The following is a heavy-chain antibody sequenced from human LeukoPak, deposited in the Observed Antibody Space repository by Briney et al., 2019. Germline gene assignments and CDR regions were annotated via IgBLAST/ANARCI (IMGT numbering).Heavy chain of an antibody. J-gene: IGHJ4*02. D-gene: IGHD1/OR15-1a*01. CDR2: IYHSGGT. CDR3: ARVGGGLTIDY. Sequence: PSETLSLTCTVSGYSISSGYYWGWIRQPPGKGLEFIGSIYHSGGTYYNPSLKSRVTISVETSKNQFALKLSSVTAAETAVYYCARVGGGLTIDYWGQGTLVTVSS. V-gene: IGHV4-38-2*02. CDR1: GYSISSGYY.